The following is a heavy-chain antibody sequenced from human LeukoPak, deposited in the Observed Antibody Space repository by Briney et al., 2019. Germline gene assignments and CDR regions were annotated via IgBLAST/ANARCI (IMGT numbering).Heavy chain of an antibody. CDR2: IHSNSGVT. V-gene: IGHV1-2*02. CDR1: GYTFTDYY. Sequence: ASVKVSCKASGYTFTDYYIHRVRQAPGQGLEWMGWIHSNSGVTVYSQKFQGRATMTRDTSITTAYMELSRLTSDDTAMYYCTREDYRGQGTLVTVSS. CDR3: TREDY. J-gene: IGHJ4*02.